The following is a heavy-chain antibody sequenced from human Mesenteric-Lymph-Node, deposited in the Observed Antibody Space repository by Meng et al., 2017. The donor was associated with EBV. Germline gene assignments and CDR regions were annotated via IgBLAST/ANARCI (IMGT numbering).Heavy chain of an antibody. CDR1: GFTFSDYY. D-gene: IGHD3-10*01. J-gene: IGHJ4*02. Sequence: QVQLGESGGGLVKPGGSLRLSCAVSGFTFSDYYMNWIRQAPGKGLEWVSYISDSGSRIYYADSVKGRFTISRDNSKNTLYLQMNSLRADDTAVYYCAKDISGTGDYWGQGTLVTVSS. CDR3: AKDISGTGDY. CDR2: ISDSGSRI. V-gene: IGHV3-11*04.